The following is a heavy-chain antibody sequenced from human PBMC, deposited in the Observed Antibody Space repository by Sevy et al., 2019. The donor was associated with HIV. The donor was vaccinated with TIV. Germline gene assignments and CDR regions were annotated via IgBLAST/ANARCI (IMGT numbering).Heavy chain of an antibody. Sequence: SETLSLTCTVSGGSISSSSYYWGWIRQPPGKGLEWIGSIYYSGSTYYNPSLKSRVTISVDTSKNQFSLKLSSVTAADTAVYYCASETTVTFNHAFDIWGQGTMVTVSS. D-gene: IGHD4-17*01. J-gene: IGHJ3*02. V-gene: IGHV4-39*01. CDR1: GGSISSSSYY. CDR2: IYYSGST. CDR3: ASETTVTFNHAFDI.